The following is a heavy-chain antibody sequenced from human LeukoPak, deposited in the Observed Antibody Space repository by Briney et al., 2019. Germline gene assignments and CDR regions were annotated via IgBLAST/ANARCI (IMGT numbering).Heavy chain of an antibody. Sequence: PGESLRLSCTASGFTFSNFGVNWVRQAPGKGLEWVSCMDRHTDIYYANSVRGRFTISRDNAKNSVFLQMDRLTVEDTAVYYCVGDPTTNRYQYFEYWGQGALVTVSS. CDR3: VGDPTTNRYQYFEY. J-gene: IGHJ4*02. CDR2: MDRHTDI. CDR1: GFTFSNFG. D-gene: IGHD2-8*01. V-gene: IGHV3-21*01.